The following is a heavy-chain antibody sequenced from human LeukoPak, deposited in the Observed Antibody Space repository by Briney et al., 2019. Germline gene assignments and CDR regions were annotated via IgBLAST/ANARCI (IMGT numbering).Heavy chain of an antibody. CDR1: GGPLSSYH. D-gene: IGHD1-26*01. V-gene: IGHV4-59*07. CDR3: ARVVGARDWFDP. Sequence: SDTLSLTCTVSGGPLSSYHWRWTRHPPGKGLEWIGYIDYSQSTNYTPTLKSRVTISVDTSKTQFSLKLSSVTAADTAVYYCARVVGARDWFDPWGQGTLVTVSS. J-gene: IGHJ5*02. CDR2: IDYSQST.